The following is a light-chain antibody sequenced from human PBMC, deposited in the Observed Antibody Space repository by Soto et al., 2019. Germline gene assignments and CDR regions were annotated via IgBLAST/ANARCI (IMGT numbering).Light chain of an antibody. CDR3: QSSDSSNHYV. Sequence: NFMLTQPHSVSESPGKTVTISCTRSSGSIASNFVQWYQQRPGSSPATVIYEDKQRPSGVPDRFSGCIDTSSNSASLTISGLKTEDEADYYCQSSDSSNHYVFGTGTKVTVL. CDR2: EDK. CDR1: SGSIASNF. V-gene: IGLV6-57*01. J-gene: IGLJ1*01.